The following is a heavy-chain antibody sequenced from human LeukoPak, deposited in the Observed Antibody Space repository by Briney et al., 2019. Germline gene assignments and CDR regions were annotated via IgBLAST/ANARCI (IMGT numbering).Heavy chain of an antibody. J-gene: IGHJ3*02. D-gene: IGHD6-25*01. CDR3: ARGRLPRAFDI. CDR1: GGSFSGYY. CDR2: INHSGST. Sequence: ETLSLTCAVYGGSFSGYYLSWVRQPPGKGLEWIGEINHSGSTNYNPSLKSRVTISVDTSKNQFSLKLSSVTAADTAVYYCARGRLPRAFDIWGQGTMVTVSS. V-gene: IGHV4-34*01.